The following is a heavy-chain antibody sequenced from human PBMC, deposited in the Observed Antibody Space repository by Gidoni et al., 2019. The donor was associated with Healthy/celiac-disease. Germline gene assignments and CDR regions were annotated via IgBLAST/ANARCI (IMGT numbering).Heavy chain of an antibody. Sequence: QVQLQESGPGLVKPSPTLSLTCAVSGGSISSGGYSWRWIRQPPGKGLEWIGYIYYSGSTYYNPSVKSRVTISVDTSKNQFSLKLSSVTAADTAVYYWARDHYYYGMDVWGQGTTVTVSS. V-gene: IGHV4-30-4*07. CDR3: ARDHYYYGMDV. CDR2: IYYSGST. J-gene: IGHJ6*02. CDR1: GGSISSGGYS.